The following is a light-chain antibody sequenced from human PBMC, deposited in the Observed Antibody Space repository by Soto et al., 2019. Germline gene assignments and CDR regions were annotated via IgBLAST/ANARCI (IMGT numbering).Light chain of an antibody. CDR3: QQYGSSPRT. Sequence: EIVLTQSPGTLSLSPGERATLSCRASQSVSSSYLAWHQQKPGQAPRLLIYGASSRATGIPDRFSGSGSGTDFTLTISRLAPEDFAVYYCQQYGSSPRTFGQGTKVEIK. V-gene: IGKV3-20*01. CDR2: GAS. CDR1: QSVSSSY. J-gene: IGKJ1*01.